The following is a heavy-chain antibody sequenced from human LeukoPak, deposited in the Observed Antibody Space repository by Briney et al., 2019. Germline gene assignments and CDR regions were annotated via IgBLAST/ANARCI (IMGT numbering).Heavy chain of an antibody. Sequence: PSETLSLTCTVPGGSISSYYWTWIRQPPGKGLEWIGYIFYTGTTKYNPSLKSRVTISVDTSENQFSLKLTSVTAADTAVYYCARVSVHGYSDYWGQGTLVTVSS. J-gene: IGHJ4*02. CDR2: IFYTGTT. V-gene: IGHV4-59*01. CDR3: ARVSVHGYSDY. CDR1: GGSISSYY. D-gene: IGHD2-8*01.